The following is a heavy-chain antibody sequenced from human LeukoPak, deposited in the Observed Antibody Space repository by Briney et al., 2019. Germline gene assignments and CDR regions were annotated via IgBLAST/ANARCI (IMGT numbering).Heavy chain of an antibody. CDR2: IIPILGIA. D-gene: IGHD2-21*02. CDR1: GGTFTKYV. Sequence: GSSVKVSCKASGGTFTKYVISWVREAPGQGLEWMGRIIPILGIANYAQKFQGRVTITADKSTSTAYMELSSLRSEDTAVYYCARGPVVTADRDWYFDLWGRGTLVTVSS. CDR3: ARGPVVTADRDWYFDL. V-gene: IGHV1-69*04. J-gene: IGHJ2*01.